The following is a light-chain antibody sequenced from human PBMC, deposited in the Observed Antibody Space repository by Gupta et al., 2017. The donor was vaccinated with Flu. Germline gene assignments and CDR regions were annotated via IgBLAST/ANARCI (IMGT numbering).Light chain of an antibody. CDR2: AAS. CDR1: QSIGYY. Sequence: DIQMTQSPSSLSASIGDRVTITCRASQSIGYYLNWYQQKPGTAPKLLISAASTLQSGVPSRFSGSGSRTNFTLTISRLQPEDFATYYCQQRDSTPNTFGQGTKVEIK. V-gene: IGKV1-39*01. J-gene: IGKJ2*01. CDR3: QQRDSTPNT.